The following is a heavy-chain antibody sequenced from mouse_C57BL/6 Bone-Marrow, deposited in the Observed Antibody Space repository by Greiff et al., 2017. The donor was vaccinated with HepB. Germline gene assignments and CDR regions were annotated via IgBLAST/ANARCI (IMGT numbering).Heavy chain of an antibody. J-gene: IGHJ4*01. V-gene: IGHV2-9-1*01. CDR2: IWTGGGT. D-gene: IGHD1-1*01. Sequence: QVQLQQSGPGLVAPSQSLSITCTVSGFSLTSYAISWVRQPPGKGLEWLGVIWTGGGTNYNSALKSRLSISKDNSKSQVFLKMNSLQTDDTARYYCARRIKDIDYGSSYAMDYWGQGTSVTVSS. CDR3: ARRIKDIDYGSSYAMDY. CDR1: GFSLTSYA.